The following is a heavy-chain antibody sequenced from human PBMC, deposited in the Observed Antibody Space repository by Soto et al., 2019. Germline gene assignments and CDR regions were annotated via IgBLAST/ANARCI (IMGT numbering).Heavy chain of an antibody. V-gene: IGHV3-23*01. Sequence: PGGSLRLSCAASGFTFSSYAMSWVRRAPGKGLEWVSAISGSGGSTYYADSVKGRFTISRDNSKNTLYLQMNSLRAEDTAVYYCAKDYYDSSGYPPRDDYWGQGTLVTVSS. CDR3: AKDYYDSSGYPPRDDY. CDR2: ISGSGGST. CDR1: GFTFSSYA. J-gene: IGHJ4*02. D-gene: IGHD3-22*01.